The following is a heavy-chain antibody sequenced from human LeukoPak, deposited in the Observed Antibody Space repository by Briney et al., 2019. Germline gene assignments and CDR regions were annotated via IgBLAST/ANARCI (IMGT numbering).Heavy chain of an antibody. CDR3: ARGNYDFWSGTKFDY. J-gene: IGHJ4*02. CDR2: INHSGST. CDR1: GGSISSGAYY. D-gene: IGHD3-3*01. Sequence: PSQTLSLTCTVSGGSISSGAYYWSWIRQPPGKGLEWIGEINHSGSTNYNPSLKSRVTISVDTSKNQFSLKLSSVTAADTAVYYCARGNYDFWSGTKFDYWGQGTLVTVSS. V-gene: IGHV4-30-2*01.